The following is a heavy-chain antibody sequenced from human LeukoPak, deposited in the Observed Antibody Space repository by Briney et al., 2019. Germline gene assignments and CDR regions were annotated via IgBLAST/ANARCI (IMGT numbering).Heavy chain of an antibody. D-gene: IGHD3-10*01. CDR2: IIPIFGTA. V-gene: IGHV1-69*05. CDR1: GGTFSSYV. Sequence: GASVKVSRKASGGTFSSYVISWVRQAPGQGLEWMGGIIPIFGTANYAQKFQGRVTITTDESTSTAYMELSSLRAEDTAVYYCASPEGNAFDIWGQGTMVTVSS. CDR3: ASPEGNAFDI. J-gene: IGHJ3*02.